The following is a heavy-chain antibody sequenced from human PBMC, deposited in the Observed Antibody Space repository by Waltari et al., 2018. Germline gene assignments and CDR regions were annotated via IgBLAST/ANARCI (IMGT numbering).Heavy chain of an antibody. V-gene: IGHV1-69*01. Sequence: QVQLVQSGAAVKKPGSSVKVSCKASGGTFSSYAISWVRQAPGQGLEWMGVIIPNFGTANDAQKFQGRGTITADESTSTAYMELSSLRSEDTAVYYCARVVGELLKGWFDPWGQGTLVTVSS. J-gene: IGHJ5*02. D-gene: IGHD3-10*01. CDR2: IIPNFGTA. CDR1: GGTFSSYA. CDR3: ARVVGELLKGWFDP.